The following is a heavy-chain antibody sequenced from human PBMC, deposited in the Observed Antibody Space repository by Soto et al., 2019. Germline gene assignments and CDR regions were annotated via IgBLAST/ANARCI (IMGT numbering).Heavy chain of an antibody. V-gene: IGHV4-34*01. CDR1: GGSFSGYY. J-gene: IGHJ5*02. D-gene: IGHD3-10*01. CDR2: INHSGST. Sequence: PSETLSLTCAVYGGSFSGYYWSWIRQPPGKGLEWIGEINHSGSTNYNPSLKSRVTISVDTSKNQFSLKLSSVTAADTAVYYCARGLRYYYGSGSYYNWFDPWGQGTLVTVS. CDR3: ARGLRYYYGSGSYYNWFDP.